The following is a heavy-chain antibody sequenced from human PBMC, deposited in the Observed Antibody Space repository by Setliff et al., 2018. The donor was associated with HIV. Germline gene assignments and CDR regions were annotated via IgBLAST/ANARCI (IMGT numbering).Heavy chain of an antibody. CDR1: GASIGSHY. CDR2: FYNSGRT. J-gene: IGHJ4*02. V-gene: IGHV4-4*08. Sequence: SETLSLTCSVSGASIGSHYWSWIRQSPGKGLEWIGYFYNSGRTNSNPSLKSRVTVSVDTSKNKFSLKLSSVTAADTAVFYCARLNKHFSGYTYAQYYFDYWGQGTLVTVSS. CDR3: ARLNKHFSGYTYAQYYFDY. D-gene: IGHD5-18*01.